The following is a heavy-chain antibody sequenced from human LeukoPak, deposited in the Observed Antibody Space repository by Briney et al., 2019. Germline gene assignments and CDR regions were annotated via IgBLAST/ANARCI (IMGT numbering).Heavy chain of an antibody. CDR1: GGSISSGGYS. D-gene: IGHD1-26*01. Sequence: SETLSLTCAVSGGSISSGGYSWSWIRQPPGKGLEWIGYIYHSGSTYYNPSLKSRVTMSVDTSKNQFSLKLSSVTAADTAVYYCARDSSYYWFDPWGQGTLVTVSS. J-gene: IGHJ5*02. V-gene: IGHV4-30-2*01. CDR2: IYHSGST. CDR3: ARDSSYYWFDP.